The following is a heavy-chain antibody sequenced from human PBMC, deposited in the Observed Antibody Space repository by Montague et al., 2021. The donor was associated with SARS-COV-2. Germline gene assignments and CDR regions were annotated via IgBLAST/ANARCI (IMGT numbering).Heavy chain of an antibody. CDR1: GFTFSSYA. D-gene: IGHD1-26*01. CDR3: ARTNSGSYSGGFDI. V-gene: IGHV3-30*04. J-gene: IGHJ3*02. Sequence: SLRLSCAASGFTFSSYAMHWVRQAPGKGLEWVAVISYDGSNKYYADSVEGRFTISRDNSKNTLYLQMNSLRAGDTAVYYCARTNSGSYSGGFDIWGQGTMVTVSS. CDR2: ISYDGSNK.